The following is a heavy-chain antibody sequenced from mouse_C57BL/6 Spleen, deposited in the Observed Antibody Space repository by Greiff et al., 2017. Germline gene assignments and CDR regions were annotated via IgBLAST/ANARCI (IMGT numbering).Heavy chain of an antibody. V-gene: IGHV5-17*01. J-gene: IGHJ4*01. CDR1: GFTFSDYG. Sequence: EVMLVESGGGLVKPGGSLKLSCAASGFTFSDYGMHWVRQAPEKGLEWVAYISSGSSTIYYADTVKGRFTISRDNAKNTLFLQMTSLRAEDTAMYYCARRAGVALDDWGKGTTVTVSS. CDR2: ISSGSSTI. CDR3: ARRAGVALDD.